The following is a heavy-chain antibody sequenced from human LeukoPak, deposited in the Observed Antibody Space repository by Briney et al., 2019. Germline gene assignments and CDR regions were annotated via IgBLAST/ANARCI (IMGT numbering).Heavy chain of an antibody. D-gene: IGHD2-2*02. V-gene: IGHV1-2*02. CDR3: EREGGPARYCSSTSCYSDYYYGMDV. J-gene: IGHJ6*02. CDR2: INPNSGGT. CDR1: GYTFTGYY. Sequence: ASVKVSCKASGYTFTGYYMHWVRQAPGQGLEWMGWINPNSGGTNYAQKFQGRVTMTRDTSISTAYMELSRLRSDDTAVYYCEREGGPARYCSSTSCYSDYYYGMDVWGQGTTVTVSS.